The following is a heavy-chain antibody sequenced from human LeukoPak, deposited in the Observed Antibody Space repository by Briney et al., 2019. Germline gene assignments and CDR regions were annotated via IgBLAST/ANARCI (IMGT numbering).Heavy chain of an antibody. CDR2: ISGSGGST. J-gene: IGHJ4*02. Sequence: PGGSLRLPCAASGFTFSEYWMNWVRQAPGKGLEWVSAISGSGGSTYYADSVKGRFTISRDNSKNTLYLQMNSLRAEDTAVYYCARPEVGAADYWGQGTLVTVSS. V-gene: IGHV3-23*01. CDR3: ARPEVGAADY. CDR1: GFTFSEYW. D-gene: IGHD2-15*01.